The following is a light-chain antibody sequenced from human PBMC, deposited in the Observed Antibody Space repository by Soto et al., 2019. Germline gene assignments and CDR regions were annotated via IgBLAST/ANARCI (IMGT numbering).Light chain of an antibody. J-gene: IGKJ1*01. CDR3: QQYGTSPRT. Sequence: IVMTQSPGTLSFSPGERATLSCRASQSISSNYLAWYQQKPGQSPRLLIYGASSRATGIPDRFSGRGSGTDFTLTISRLEPEDFAVYFCQQYGTSPRTFGQGTKVDIK. CDR1: QSISSNY. V-gene: IGKV3-20*01. CDR2: GAS.